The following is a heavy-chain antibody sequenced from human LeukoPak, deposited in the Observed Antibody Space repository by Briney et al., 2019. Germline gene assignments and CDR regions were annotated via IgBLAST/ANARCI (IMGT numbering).Heavy chain of an antibody. Sequence: PSETLSLTCAVYGVSFSGYYWSWIRQPPGKGLEWVGEINHSGSTNYNPSLKSRGTISVDTSKNQFSLKLSSVNAADTAVYYCARGIAARPGLLAYYMDVWGKGTTVTVSS. J-gene: IGHJ6*03. CDR1: GVSFSGYY. CDR2: INHSGST. CDR3: ARGIAARPGLLAYYMDV. V-gene: IGHV4-34*01. D-gene: IGHD6-6*01.